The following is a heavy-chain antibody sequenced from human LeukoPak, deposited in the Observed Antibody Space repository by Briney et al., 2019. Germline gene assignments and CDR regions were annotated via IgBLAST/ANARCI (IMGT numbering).Heavy chain of an antibody. CDR2: IYYSGST. J-gene: IGHJ4*02. Sequence: SETLSLTCTVSGGSISSYYWSWIRQPPGKGLEWIGYIYYSGSTSYNPSLKSRVTISVDTSKNQFSLKLSSVTAADTAVYYCASHRDIVANFDYWGQGTLVTVSS. CDR1: GGSISSYY. D-gene: IGHD5-12*01. CDR3: ASHRDIVANFDY. V-gene: IGHV4-59*01.